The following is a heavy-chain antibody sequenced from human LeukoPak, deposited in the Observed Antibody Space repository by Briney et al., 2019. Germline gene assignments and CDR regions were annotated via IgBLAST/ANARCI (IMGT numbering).Heavy chain of an antibody. D-gene: IGHD6-13*01. CDR3: ARGYSSSWNYLDY. J-gene: IGHJ4*02. CDR2: IIYGGNT. CDR1: GDSISSDY. Sequence: PSETLSLTCIVSGDSISSDYWSWIRQPPGKGLEGMGYIIYGGNTNYNPTLKSRVTISGDTSKNQLSLKLTSVTAADTAVYYCARGYSSSWNYLDYWGQGTLVTVSS. V-gene: IGHV4-59*01.